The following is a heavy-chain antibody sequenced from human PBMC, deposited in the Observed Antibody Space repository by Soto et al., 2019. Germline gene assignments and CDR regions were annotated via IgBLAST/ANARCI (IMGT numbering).Heavy chain of an antibody. Sequence: QRLSCAASGFTFSSYWMHWVRQAPGKGLVWVSRINSDGSSTSYADSVKGRFTISRDNAKNTLYLQMNSLRAEDTAVYYCARDRGSDAFDIWGQGTMVTVSS. CDR3: ARDRGSDAFDI. V-gene: IGHV3-74*01. D-gene: IGHD2-15*01. CDR1: GFTFSSYW. CDR2: INSDGSST. J-gene: IGHJ3*02.